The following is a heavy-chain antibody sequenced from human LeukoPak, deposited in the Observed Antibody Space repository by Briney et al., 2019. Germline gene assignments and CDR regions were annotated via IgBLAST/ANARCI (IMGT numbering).Heavy chain of an antibody. Sequence: PSETLSHTCTVSGGSISSYYWSWIRQPAGKGLEWIGRIYTSGSTNYNPSLKSRVTMSVDTSKNQFSLKLSSVTAADTAVYYCARVVITGSQQFFDYWGQGTLVTVSS. V-gene: IGHV4-4*07. CDR3: ARVVITGSQQFFDY. J-gene: IGHJ4*02. D-gene: IGHD1-20*01. CDR2: IYTSGST. CDR1: GGSISSYY.